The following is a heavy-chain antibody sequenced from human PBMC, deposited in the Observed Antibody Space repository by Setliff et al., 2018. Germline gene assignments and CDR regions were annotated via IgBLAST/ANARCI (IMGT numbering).Heavy chain of an antibody. V-gene: IGHV3-30*01. CDR2: ISSEGINK. J-gene: IGHJ4*02. CDR3: ARDGVPRPNYNFWSGKVDS. Sequence: GGSLRLSCAASGFSFSSYAMHWVRQAPGKGLEWVAVISSEGINKYYVDSVKGRFTISRDNFKNTVSLQLNSLRAEDTAVYYCARDGVPRPNYNFWSGKVDSWGQGHLVTVSS. CDR1: GFSFSSYA. D-gene: IGHD3-3*01.